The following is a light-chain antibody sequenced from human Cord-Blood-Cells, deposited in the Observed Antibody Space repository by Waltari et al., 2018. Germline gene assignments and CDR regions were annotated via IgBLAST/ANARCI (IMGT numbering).Light chain of an antibody. J-gene: IGKJ1*01. CDR1: QRVRGSY. CDR2: GAS. V-gene: IGKV3-20*01. CDR3: QQYET. Sequence: EIVLTQSPGTLSVSPGERATRACRASQRVRGSYLAWYQQKPGQAPRRLIYGASSRATGIPDRFSGSGAGTGFTRTIRRLEPEDFAVYYCQQYETFGQGTKVDIK.